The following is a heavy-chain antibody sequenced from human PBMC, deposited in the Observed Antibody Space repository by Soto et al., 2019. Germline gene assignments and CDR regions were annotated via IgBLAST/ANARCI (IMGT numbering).Heavy chain of an antibody. CDR2: INWNGGST. CDR1: GFTFDDYG. CDR3: ARGNYGEYEDYYYYYYMDV. J-gene: IGHJ6*03. V-gene: IGHV3-20*01. D-gene: IGHD4-17*01. Sequence: GGSLRLSCAASGFTFDDYGMSWVRQAPGKGLEWVSGINWNGGSTGYADSVKGRFTISRDNAKNSLYLQMNSLRAEDTALYHCARGNYGEYEDYYYYYYMDVWGKGTTVTVSS.